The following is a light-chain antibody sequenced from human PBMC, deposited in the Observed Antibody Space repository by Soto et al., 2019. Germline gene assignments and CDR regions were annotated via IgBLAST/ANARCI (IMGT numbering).Light chain of an antibody. CDR3: SSSTITYVI. CDR2: EVN. J-gene: IGLJ2*01. CDR1: SSDFRGYSY. V-gene: IGLV2-14*01. Sequence: QSALTQPASVSGSPGQSITISCTGTSSDFRGYSYVSWYQQHPGKAHKLMIYEVNNRPSGVSHRFSGSKSGNTASLTISGLQPEDEAHYYCSSSTITYVIFGGGTKLTVL.